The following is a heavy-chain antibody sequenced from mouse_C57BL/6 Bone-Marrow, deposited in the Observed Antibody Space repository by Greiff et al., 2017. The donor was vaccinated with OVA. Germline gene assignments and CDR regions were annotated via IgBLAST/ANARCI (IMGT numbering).Heavy chain of an antibody. CDR1: GFTFSDYG. J-gene: IGHJ3*01. CDR2: ISNLAYSI. D-gene: IGHD2-2*01. V-gene: IGHV5-15*01. CDR3: ARYGYGAWFAY. Sequence: EVMLVESGGGLVQPGGSLKLSCAASGFTFSDYGMAWVRQAPRKGPEWVAFISNLAYSIYYADTVTGRFTISRENAKSTLYLELSSLRSADTAMYDCARYGYGAWFAYWGQGTLVTVSA.